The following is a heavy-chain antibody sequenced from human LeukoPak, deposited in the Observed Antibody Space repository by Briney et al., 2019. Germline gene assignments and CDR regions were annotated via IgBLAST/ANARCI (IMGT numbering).Heavy chain of an antibody. D-gene: IGHD6-19*01. J-gene: IGHJ3*02. Sequence: PGGSLRLSCAASGFTFSSYAMSWVRQAPGKGLEWVSAISGSGGSTYYADSVKGRFTISRDNSKNTLYLQMNSLRAEDTAVYYYAKDLRGDSSGWYSVAFDIWGQGTMVTVSS. CDR2: ISGSGGST. CDR3: AKDLRGDSSGWYSVAFDI. CDR1: GFTFSSYA. V-gene: IGHV3-23*01.